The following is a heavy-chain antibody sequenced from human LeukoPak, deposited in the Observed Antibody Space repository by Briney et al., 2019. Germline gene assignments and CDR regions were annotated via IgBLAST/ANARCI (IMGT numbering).Heavy chain of an antibody. CDR2: IYYSGST. J-gene: IGHJ6*02. Sequence: SETLSLTCIVSGGPNSPLSSNDSHWGWIRPPPGNGLVRIGSIYYSGSTYYNPSLKSRVTISVDTSKNQFSLKLSSVTAADTALYYCAREMGVVTAHGIDVWGQGTTVTVSS. CDR3: AREMGVVTAHGIDV. D-gene: IGHD4-23*01. CDR1: GGPNSPLSSNDSH. V-gene: IGHV4-39*02.